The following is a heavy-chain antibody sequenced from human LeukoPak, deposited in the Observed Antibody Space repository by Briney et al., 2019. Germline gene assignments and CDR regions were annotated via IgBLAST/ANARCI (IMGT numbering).Heavy chain of an antibody. CDR2: INYSGST. V-gene: IGHV4-39*02. Sequence: SETLSLTCTVSGGSISSSSYYWGWIRQPPGKGLEWIGSINYSGSTYYNPSLKSRVTISVDTSKNQFSLKLSSVTAADTAVYYCARDTYGDYLYWGQGTLVTVSS. J-gene: IGHJ4*02. CDR3: ARDTYGDYLY. CDR1: GGSISSSSYY. D-gene: IGHD4-17*01.